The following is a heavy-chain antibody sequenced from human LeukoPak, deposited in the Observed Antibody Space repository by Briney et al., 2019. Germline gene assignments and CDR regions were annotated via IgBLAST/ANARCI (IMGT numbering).Heavy chain of an antibody. CDR1: GFTFSNAW. Sequence: GGSRGPPCAPSGFTFSNAWMGGARRPPGRGRGGVGRIKSKTDGGTTDYAAPVKGRFTISRDDSKNTLYLQMNSLKTEDTAVYYCTTGYGDYGFDYWGQGTLVTVSS. CDR3: TTGYGDYGFDY. V-gene: IGHV3-15*01. CDR2: IKSKTDGGTT. J-gene: IGHJ4*02. D-gene: IGHD4-17*01.